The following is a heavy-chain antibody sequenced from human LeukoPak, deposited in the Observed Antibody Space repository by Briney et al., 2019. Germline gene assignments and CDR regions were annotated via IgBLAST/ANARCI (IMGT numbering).Heavy chain of an antibody. Sequence: PSETLSLTCSVSGASISSGSYYWYWIRQPAGKGLEWIGRIFTSGDTNYNPSLKSRVTISTHRPKNQVSLKLTSVTAADTAVYYCAREAVVDFSPFDYWGQGTLVTVSS. CDR3: AREAVVDFSPFDY. D-gene: IGHD3-9*01. CDR1: GASISSGSYY. J-gene: IGHJ4*02. V-gene: IGHV4-61*02. CDR2: IFTSGDT.